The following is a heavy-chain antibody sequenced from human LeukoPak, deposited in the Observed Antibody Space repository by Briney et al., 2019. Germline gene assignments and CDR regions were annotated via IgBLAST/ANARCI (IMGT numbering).Heavy chain of an antibody. CDR2: INPYSGGT. V-gene: IGHV1-2*02. CDR1: GYTFTGYY. J-gene: IGHJ3*02. Sequence: ASVKVSCKASGYTFTGYYIHWVRQAPGQGLEWMGWINPYSGGTNYAQKFQDRVTMTRDTSISTVYMELTRLRSDDTAVYYCARDLAFGEMVTNRGAFVIWGQGTMVTVSS. CDR3: ARDLAFGEMVTNRGAFVI. D-gene: IGHD5-24*01.